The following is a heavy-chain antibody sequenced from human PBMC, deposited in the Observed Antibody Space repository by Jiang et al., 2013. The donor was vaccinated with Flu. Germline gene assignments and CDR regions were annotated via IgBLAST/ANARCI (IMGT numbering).Heavy chain of an antibody. J-gene: IGHJ2*01. Sequence: CKASGYTFTSYAMSWVRQAPGQGLEWMGWINTNTGNPTYAQGFTGRFVFSLDTSVSTAYLQISSLKAEDTAVYYCARATTMVRGDPPWYFDLWGRGTLVTVSS. CDR3: ARATTMVRGDPPWYFDL. V-gene: IGHV7-4-1*02. CDR2: INTNTGNP. D-gene: IGHD3-10*01. CDR1: GYTFTSYA.